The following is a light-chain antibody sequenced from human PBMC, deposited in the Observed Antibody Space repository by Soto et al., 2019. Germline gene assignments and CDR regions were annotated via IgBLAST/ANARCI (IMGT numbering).Light chain of an antibody. Sequence: EIVLSQSPDTLSLSSGERAALSCRSSQSVPNIRLAWYQQEPGQAPRLLICGGSSRATGIPDRFSGSGSGTDFTLTISRLDPEDFAVYYCQQYGTSPLTFGGGTKVDIK. V-gene: IGKV3-20*01. CDR2: GGS. J-gene: IGKJ4*01. CDR3: QQYGTSPLT. CDR1: QSVPNIR.